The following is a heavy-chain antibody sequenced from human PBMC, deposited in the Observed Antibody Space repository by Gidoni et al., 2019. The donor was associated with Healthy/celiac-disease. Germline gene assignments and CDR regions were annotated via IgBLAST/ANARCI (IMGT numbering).Heavy chain of an antibody. Sequence: QVQLVQSGAEVKKPGSSVKVSCKASGGTFSSYAISWVRQAPGQGLEWMGGIIPIFGTANYAQKCQGRVTITADESTSTAYMELSSLRSEDTAVYYCARSYYYDSSGYYFFAEVDYYGMDVWGQGTTVTVSS. CDR3: ARSYYYDSSGYYFFAEVDYYGMDV. V-gene: IGHV1-69*01. CDR1: GGTFSSYA. CDR2: IIPIFGTA. D-gene: IGHD3-22*01. J-gene: IGHJ6*02.